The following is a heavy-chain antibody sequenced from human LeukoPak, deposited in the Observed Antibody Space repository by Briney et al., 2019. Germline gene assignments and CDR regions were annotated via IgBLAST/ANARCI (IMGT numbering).Heavy chain of an antibody. CDR1: GFTFSSYG. D-gene: IGHD1-20*01. J-gene: IGHJ4*02. CDR2: ISYDGSNS. Sequence: GGSLRLSCAASGFTFSSYGMHWVRQAPGKGLEWVAVISYDGSNSYYADSVKGRLTISRDNFKNTLYLQMNSLRAEDTAVYYCARGSHNWALDYWGQGTLVTVSS. CDR3: ARGSHNWALDY. V-gene: IGHV3-30-3*01.